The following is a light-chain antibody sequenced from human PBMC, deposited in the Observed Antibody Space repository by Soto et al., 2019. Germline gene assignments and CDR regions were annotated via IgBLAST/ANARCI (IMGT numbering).Light chain of an antibody. J-gene: IGLJ1*01. V-gene: IGLV2-23*02. CDR2: EVT. CDR3: CSYASSSTYV. CDR1: SSDVGSYNL. Sequence: QSALTQPASVSGSPGQSITISCTGTSSDVGSYNLVSWYQQHPGKAPKLMIYEVTKRPSGVSDRFSGSKSGNTASLTISGLQAEDEADYYCCSYASSSTYVFGTGTKLIVL.